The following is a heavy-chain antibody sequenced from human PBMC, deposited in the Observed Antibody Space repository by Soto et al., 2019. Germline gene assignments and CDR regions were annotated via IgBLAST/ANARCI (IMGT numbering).Heavy chain of an antibody. CDR3: ARDRYDYGWGSYRLVNFDY. D-gene: IGHD3-16*02. J-gene: IGHJ4*02. V-gene: IGHV4-4*07. CDR2: IYTSGST. CDR1: GGSISSYY. Sequence: SETLSLTCTVSGGSISSYYWSWIRQPAGKGLEWIGRIYTSGSTNYNPSLKSRVTMSVDTSKKQFSLKLSSVTAADTAVYYCARDRYDYGWGSYRLVNFDYWGQGTLVTVSS.